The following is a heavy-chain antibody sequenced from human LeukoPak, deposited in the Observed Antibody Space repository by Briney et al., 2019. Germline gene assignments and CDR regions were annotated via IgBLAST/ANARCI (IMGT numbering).Heavy chain of an antibody. V-gene: IGHV4-59*01. CDR3: ARVLGYSYGYPFDY. CDR2: IHYSGST. J-gene: IGHJ4*02. Sequence: SETLSLTCTASGGSISSYYWSWIRQPPGKGLEWIGYIHYSGSTNYNPSLKSRVTISLDTSKNQFSLKLSSVTAADTAVYYCARVLGYSYGYPFDYWGQGTLVTVSS. CDR1: GGSISSYY. D-gene: IGHD5-18*01.